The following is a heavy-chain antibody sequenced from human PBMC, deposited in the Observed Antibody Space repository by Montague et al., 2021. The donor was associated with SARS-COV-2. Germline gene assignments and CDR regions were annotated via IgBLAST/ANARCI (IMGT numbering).Heavy chain of an antibody. CDR1: GGSIGSYY. CDR3: AGGLDPSGTYYLDS. V-gene: IGHV4-59*12. D-gene: IGHD3-10*01. CDR2: IHYSGSN. J-gene: IGHJ4*02. Sequence: SETLSLTCSVSGGSIGSYYWSWLRHPPGKGLELIWHIHYSGSNTYSSTFKSRDTISIDTPKNQFSLKLSSVTAADTAVYYCAGGLDPSGTYYLDSWGQGALVTVSS.